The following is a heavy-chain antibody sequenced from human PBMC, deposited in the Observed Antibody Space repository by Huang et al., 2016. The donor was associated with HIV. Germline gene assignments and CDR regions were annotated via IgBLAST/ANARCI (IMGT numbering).Heavy chain of an antibody. CDR2: INPSGGST. D-gene: IGHD1-26*01. V-gene: IGHV1-46*01. J-gene: IGHJ5*02. CDR3: ARSLYSGSHNWFDP. Sequence: QVDLVQSGAEVKKPGASVKVSCKASGYTITSHYLHWVRQAPGQGLEWIGTINPSGGSTKDAQNVQDRVTMTRDTSTRTVYMELSSLRSEDTAVYYCARSLYSGSHNWFDPWGQGTLVTVSS. CDR1: GYTITSHY.